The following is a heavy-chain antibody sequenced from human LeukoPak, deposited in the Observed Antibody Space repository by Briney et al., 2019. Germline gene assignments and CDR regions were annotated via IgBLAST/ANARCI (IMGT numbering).Heavy chain of an antibody. Sequence: SETLSLTCTVSGGSISSYYWSWIRQPVGKGLEWIGRIYTSGSTNYNPSLKSRVTMSVDTSKNQFSLKLSSVTAADTAVYYCAREAATSPYYYYYYYMDVWGKGTTVTVSS. D-gene: IGHD5-12*01. V-gene: IGHV4-4*07. J-gene: IGHJ6*03. CDR2: IYTSGST. CDR1: GGSISSYY. CDR3: AREAATSPYYYYYYYMDV.